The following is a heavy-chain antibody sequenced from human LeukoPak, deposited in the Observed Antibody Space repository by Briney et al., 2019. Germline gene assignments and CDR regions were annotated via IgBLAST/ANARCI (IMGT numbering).Heavy chain of an antibody. V-gene: IGHV1-2*02. CDR2: INPNSGGT. CDR1: GYTFSGFY. Sequence: ASVRVSCKPSGYTFSGFYIHWVRQAPGQGLEWMGWINPNSGGTNYAQKFQGRVTMTRDTSISTAYMELSRLRSDDTAVYYCARTKIVGATSDAFDIWGQGTMVTVSS. CDR3: ARTKIVGATSDAFDI. D-gene: IGHD1-26*01. J-gene: IGHJ3*02.